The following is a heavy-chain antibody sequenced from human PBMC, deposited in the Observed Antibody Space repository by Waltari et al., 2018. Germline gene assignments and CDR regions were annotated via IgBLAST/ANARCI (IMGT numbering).Heavy chain of an antibody. CDR1: GFTFSSYW. V-gene: IGHV3-74*03. J-gene: IGHJ6*02. CDR3: VRDDPGYGLDV. D-gene: IGHD7-27*01. Sequence: DVHLVESGGGLVQPGGSLRLSCVASGFTFSSYWMHWVRRVPGKGLTGVSHINSEGTGTTYADSVKGRFTVSRDNAKSTLFLQMTSLRAEDTAVYFCVRDDPGYGLDVWGQGTTVTVSS. CDR2: INSEGTGT.